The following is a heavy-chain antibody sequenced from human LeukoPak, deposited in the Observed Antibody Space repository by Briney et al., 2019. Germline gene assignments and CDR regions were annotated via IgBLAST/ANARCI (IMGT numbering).Heavy chain of an antibody. D-gene: IGHD3-3*01. CDR1: GGTFSSYA. V-gene: IGHV1-69*13. CDR2: IIPIFGTA. CDR3: ARPQYCDFWSGYCPFDY. Sequence: ASVKVSCKASGGTFSSYAISWVRQAPGQGLEWMGGIIPIFGTANYAQKFRGRVTITADESTSTAYMELSSLRSEDTAVYYCARPQYCDFWSGYCPFDYWGQGTLVTVSS. J-gene: IGHJ4*02.